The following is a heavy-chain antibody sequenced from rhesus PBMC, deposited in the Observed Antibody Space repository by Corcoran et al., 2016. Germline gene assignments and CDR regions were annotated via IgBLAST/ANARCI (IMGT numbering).Heavy chain of an antibody. V-gene: IGHV4-99*02. J-gene: IGHJ4*01. CDR3: AREGPGVGTPYYFDY. CDR2: VCGNSGIT. Sequence: QVQLQESGPGLVKPSETLSLTCGVSGNSFNSDYFWGWIRQPPGKGLEYIRYVCGNSGITYCKTSLKSRVTISKDTSKNQVSLKLSSVTAADTAVYYCAREGPGVGTPYYFDYWGQGVLVTVSS. CDR1: GNSFNSDYF. D-gene: IGHD5-24*01.